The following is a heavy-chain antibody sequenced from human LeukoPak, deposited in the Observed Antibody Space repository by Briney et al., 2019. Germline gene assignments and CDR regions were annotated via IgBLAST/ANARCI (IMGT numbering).Heavy chain of an antibody. Sequence: ASVKVSCKASGYTFTSYGISWVRQAPGQGLEWMGWISAYNGNTNYAQKLQGRVTMTTDTSTSTAYMELRSLRSDDTAVYYCARSTVRYFDWLSTHLDYWGQGTLVTVSS. J-gene: IGHJ4*02. CDR2: ISAYNGNT. V-gene: IGHV1-18*01. CDR1: GYTFTSYG. D-gene: IGHD3-9*01. CDR3: ARSTVRYFDWLSTHLDY.